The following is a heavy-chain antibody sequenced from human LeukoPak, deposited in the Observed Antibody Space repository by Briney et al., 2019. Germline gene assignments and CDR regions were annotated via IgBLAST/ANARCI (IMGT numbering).Heavy chain of an antibody. V-gene: IGHV1-2*02. CDR3: ARGGAVLGIDY. CDR2: INPNSGGT. Sequence: ASVKVSCKASGYTFTGYYMHWVRQAPGQGLEWMGWINPNSGGTNYAQKFQGRVTMTTDTSTSTAYMELRSLRSDDTAVYYCARGGAVLGIDYWGQGTLVTVSS. CDR1: GYTFTGYY. D-gene: IGHD1-26*01. J-gene: IGHJ4*02.